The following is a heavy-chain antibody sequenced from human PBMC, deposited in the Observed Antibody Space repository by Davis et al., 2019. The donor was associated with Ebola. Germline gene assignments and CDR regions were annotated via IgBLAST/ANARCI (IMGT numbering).Heavy chain of an antibody. CDR2: IIPIFGTA. D-gene: IGHD5-12*01. CDR3: AREPPLYSGYDYYYYYYGMDV. V-gene: IGHV1-69*13. Sequence: SVKVSCKASGGTFSSYAISWVRQAPGQGLEWMGGIIPIFGTANYAQKFQGRVTITADESTSTAYMELSSLRSEDTAVYYCAREPPLYSGYDYYYYYYGMDVWGQGTTVTVSS. CDR1: GGTFSSYA. J-gene: IGHJ6*02.